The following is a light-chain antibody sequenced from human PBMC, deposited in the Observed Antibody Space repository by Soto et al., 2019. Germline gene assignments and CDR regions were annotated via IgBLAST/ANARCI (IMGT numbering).Light chain of an antibody. J-gene: IGKJ2*01. V-gene: IGKV3-20*01. Sequence: IVLTQYPGTLSLSPGERATLSCRASQSVSSSYLAWYQQNPGQAPRLLIYGASIRATGIPDRFSDSGSGTDFTLTITSLEPADFAVYYCQHYGSSAYPFGQGTKLEVK. CDR3: QHYGSSAYP. CDR1: QSVSSSY. CDR2: GAS.